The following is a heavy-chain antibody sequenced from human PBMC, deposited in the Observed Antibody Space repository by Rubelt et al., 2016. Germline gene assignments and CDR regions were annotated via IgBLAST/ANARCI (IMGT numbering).Heavy chain of an antibody. Sequence: LVQSGAEVKKPGSSVKVSCKASGGTFSSYAISWVRQAPGQGLEWMGRIIPILGIANYAQKFQGRVTITADKSTSTAYMELSSLRSEDTAVYYCARVPAGYCSSTSCYVSGYWGQGTLVTVSS. CDR2: IIPILGIA. J-gene: IGHJ4*02. CDR3: ARVPAGYCSSTSCYVSGY. V-gene: IGHV1-69*04. CDR1: GGTFSSYA. D-gene: IGHD2-2*03.